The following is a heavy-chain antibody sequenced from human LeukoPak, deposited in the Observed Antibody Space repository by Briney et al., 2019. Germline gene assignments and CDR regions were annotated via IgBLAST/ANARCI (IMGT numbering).Heavy chain of an antibody. Sequence: SETLSLTCTVSGGSISSYYWSWTRQPPGKGLEWIGYIYYSGSTNYNPSLKSRVTISVDTSKNQFSLKLSSVTAADTAVYYCVGMATTRPFQHWGQGTLVTVSS. V-gene: IGHV4-59*01. CDR1: GGSISSYY. J-gene: IGHJ1*01. CDR2: IYYSGST. D-gene: IGHD5-24*01. CDR3: VGMATTRPFQH.